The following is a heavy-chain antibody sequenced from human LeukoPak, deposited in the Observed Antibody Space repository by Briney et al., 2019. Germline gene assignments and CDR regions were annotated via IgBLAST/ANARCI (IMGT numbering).Heavy chain of an antibody. J-gene: IGHJ4*02. CDR3: ARVYYGPFEI. Sequence: SETLSLTCSVSGGSISSSVYFWGWIRQPPGKGLEWIASIFHRGTTYYNPSLKSRVAISVDTSKNQFSLGLTSVTAADTALYYCARVYYGPFEIWGQGNLVAVSS. D-gene: IGHD3-22*01. CDR2: IFHRGTT. V-gene: IGHV4-39*07. CDR1: GGSISSSVYF.